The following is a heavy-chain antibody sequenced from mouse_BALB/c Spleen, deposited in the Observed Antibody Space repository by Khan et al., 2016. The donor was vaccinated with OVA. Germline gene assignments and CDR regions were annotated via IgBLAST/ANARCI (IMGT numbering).Heavy chain of an antibody. Sequence: QVRLQQSGAELARPGASVKMSCKASGYTFTSYTIHWIKERPGQGLEWIGYINPSNGYTNYNQKFKDKATLTTDKSSTTAYLQRSSLTSDDSAVYNCVRDGAYHRNDGWFAYWGQGTLVTGSA. CDR3: VRDGAYHRNDGWFAY. J-gene: IGHJ3*01. D-gene: IGHD2-14*01. V-gene: IGHV1-4*01. CDR1: GYTFTSYT. CDR2: INPSNGYT.